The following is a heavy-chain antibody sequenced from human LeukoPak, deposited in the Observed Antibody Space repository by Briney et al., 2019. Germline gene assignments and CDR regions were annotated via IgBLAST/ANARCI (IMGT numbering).Heavy chain of an antibody. V-gene: IGHV4-39*07. J-gene: IGHJ3*02. CDR1: GGSISSSSYY. D-gene: IGHD3-3*01. Sequence: SETLSLTCTVSGGSISSSSYYWGWIRQPPGKGLEWIGSIYYSGSTYYNPSLKSRVTISVDTSKNQFSLKLCSVTAADTAVYYCARTYYDFWSGYPYDAFDIWGQGTMVTVSS. CDR3: ARTYYDFWSGYPYDAFDI. CDR2: IYYSGST.